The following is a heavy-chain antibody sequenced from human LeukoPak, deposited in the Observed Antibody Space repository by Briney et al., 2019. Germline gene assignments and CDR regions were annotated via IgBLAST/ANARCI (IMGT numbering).Heavy chain of an antibody. V-gene: IGHV3-23*01. Sequence: GGSLRLSCAASEFTFDNYAMSWVRQAPGKGLEWVSAISGSGGSTYYADSVKGRFTISRDNSKNTLYLQMNSLRAEDTAVYYCAKVGDIWFGEFGIGYYFDYWGQGTLVTVSS. CDR2: ISGSGGST. CDR3: AKVGDIWFGEFGIGYYFDY. J-gene: IGHJ4*02. CDR1: EFTFDNYA. D-gene: IGHD3-10*01.